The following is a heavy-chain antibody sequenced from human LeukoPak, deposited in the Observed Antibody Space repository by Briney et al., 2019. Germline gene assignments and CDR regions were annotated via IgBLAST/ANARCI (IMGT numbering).Heavy chain of an antibody. CDR2: ISASGGTT. Sequence: PGGSLRLSCAASGFTFSSYAMSWVRQAPGKGLEWVSVISASGGTTYYADSVKGRFTISRDNSKNTLYLQMNSLRGEDTALYYCAKGSSGWDVAPFDYWGQGALVTVSS. D-gene: IGHD6-19*01. CDR3: AKGSSGWDVAPFDY. CDR1: GFTFSSYA. V-gene: IGHV3-23*01. J-gene: IGHJ4*02.